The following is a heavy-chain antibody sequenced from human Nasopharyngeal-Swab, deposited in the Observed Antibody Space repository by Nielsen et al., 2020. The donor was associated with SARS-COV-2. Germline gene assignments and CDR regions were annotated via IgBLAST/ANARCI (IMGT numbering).Heavy chain of an antibody. CDR2: ISYDGSNK. D-gene: IGHD3-22*01. Sequence: GRPLRLSSAASGFTFSSNGMHWVRQAPGKGLEWVAVISYDGSNKYYADSVKGRFTISRDNSKNTLYLQMNSLRAEDTAVYYCARGDDTTDYYEPFDPWGQGTLVTVSS. CDR3: ARGDDTTDYYEPFDP. V-gene: IGHV3-30*03. J-gene: IGHJ5*02. CDR1: GFTFSSNG.